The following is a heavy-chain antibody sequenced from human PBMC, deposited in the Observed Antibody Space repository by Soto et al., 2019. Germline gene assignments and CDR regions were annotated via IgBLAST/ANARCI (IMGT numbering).Heavy chain of an antibody. CDR2: IYASGST. J-gene: IGHJ4*02. V-gene: IGHV4-4*07. CDR3: ARDRAPGGIGAYFDY. Sequence: SETLSLTCAVSGGSISGYYWSWVRQPAGKGLEWIGRIYASGSTNYNPSLKSRVTMSVDTSRNQFSLKLSSVTAADTAVYYCARDRAPGGIGAYFDYWGQGTLVTVSS. CDR1: GGSISGYY. D-gene: IGHD1-26*01.